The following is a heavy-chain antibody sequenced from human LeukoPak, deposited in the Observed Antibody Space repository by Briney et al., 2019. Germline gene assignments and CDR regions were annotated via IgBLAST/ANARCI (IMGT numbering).Heavy chain of an antibody. Sequence: GESLKISWKGSGYSFTSSWIGWVRQMPGKGLEGMGVIYPGESDTRYSPSFQGQVTISADRSITTAYLQWSSLKASDTAIYYCARPRAAAGTPFDYWGRGTLVTVSS. D-gene: IGHD6-13*01. CDR1: GYSFTSSW. CDR2: IYPGESDT. J-gene: IGHJ4*02. V-gene: IGHV5-51*01. CDR3: ARPRAAAGTPFDY.